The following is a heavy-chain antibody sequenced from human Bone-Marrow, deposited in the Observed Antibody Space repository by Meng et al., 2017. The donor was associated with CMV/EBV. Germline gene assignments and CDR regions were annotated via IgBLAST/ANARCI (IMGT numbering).Heavy chain of an antibody. CDR1: GFTFSSYS. CDR3: ARARYYYYGMDV. Sequence: GESLKISCAASGFTFSSYSMNWVRQAPGKGLEWVSSISSSSSYIYYADSVKGRFTISRDNAKNSLYLQMNSLRAEDTAAYYCARARYYYYGMDVWGQGTTVTVSS. V-gene: IGHV3-21*01. J-gene: IGHJ6*02. CDR2: ISSSSSYI.